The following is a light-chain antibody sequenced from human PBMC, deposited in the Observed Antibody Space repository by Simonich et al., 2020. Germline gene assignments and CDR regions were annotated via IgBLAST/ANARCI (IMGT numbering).Light chain of an antibody. Sequence: QSALTQPASVSGSPGQSITISCTGTSSGVGGYNLVSWYQQHPGKAPKLMIYEGSKRPSGVSNRFSGSKSGNTASLTISGLQAEDEADYYCCSYAGSSTFGVFGGGTKLTVL. CDR1: SSGVGGYNL. V-gene: IGLV2-23*03. CDR3: CSYAGSSTFGV. J-gene: IGLJ3*02. CDR2: EGS.